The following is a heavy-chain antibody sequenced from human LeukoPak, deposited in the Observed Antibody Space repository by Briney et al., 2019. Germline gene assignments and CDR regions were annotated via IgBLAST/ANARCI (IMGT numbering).Heavy chain of an antibody. CDR1: GFTFSSYA. V-gene: IGHV3-30-3*01. D-gene: IGHD1-14*01. CDR2: ISYDGSNK. CDR3: ARKTGDC. Sequence: GGSLRLSCAASGFTFSSYAMHWVRQAPGKGLEWVAVISYDGSNKYYADSVKGRFTISRDNSKNTLYLQMNSLRAEDTAVYYCARKTGDCWGQGTLVIVSS. J-gene: IGHJ4*02.